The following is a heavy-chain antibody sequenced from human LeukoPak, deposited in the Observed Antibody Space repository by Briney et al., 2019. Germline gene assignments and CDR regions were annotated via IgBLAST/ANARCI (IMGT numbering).Heavy chain of an antibody. CDR3: AKGRQGGGYAIDY. CDR2: ISGSGGST. Sequence: GGSLRLSCAASGFTFSNYAMSWVRQAPGKGLEWVSAISGSGGSTYYTDSVKGRFTISRDNSKNTLYLQMSSLRAEDTALYYCAKGRQGGGYAIDYWGQGTLVTVSS. J-gene: IGHJ4*02. CDR1: GFTFSNYA. D-gene: IGHD5-12*01. V-gene: IGHV3-23*01.